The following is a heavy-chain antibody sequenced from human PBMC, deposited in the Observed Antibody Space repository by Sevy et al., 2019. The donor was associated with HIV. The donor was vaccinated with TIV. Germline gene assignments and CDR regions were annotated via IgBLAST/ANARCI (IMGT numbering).Heavy chain of an antibody. CDR3: GREGCTKPHDY. CDR2: LSFGCGKI. V-gene: IGHV3-23*01. D-gene: IGHD2-8*01. CDR1: GFDFSIYS. Sequence: GGSLRLSCAASGFDFSIYSMSWVRQAPGKGLEGVSTLSFGCGKINYADSVKGRFTISRDNSKSSVYLQMNNMRVEDTAVYYCGREGCTKPHDYWGQGTLVTVSS. J-gene: IGHJ4*02.